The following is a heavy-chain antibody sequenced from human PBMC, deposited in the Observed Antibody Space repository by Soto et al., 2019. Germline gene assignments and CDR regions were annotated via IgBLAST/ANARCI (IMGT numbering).Heavy chain of an antibody. Sequence: SETLSLTCTVSGGSISSGGYYWSWIRQHPGKGLEWIGYIYYSGSTYYNPSLKSRVTISVDTSKNQFSLKLSSVTAADTAVYYCARDVFDSGYDYYYGMDVWGQGTTVTVSS. V-gene: IGHV4-31*03. CDR3: ARDVFDSGYDYYYGMDV. CDR1: GGSISSGGYY. CDR2: IYYSGST. D-gene: IGHD5-12*01. J-gene: IGHJ6*02.